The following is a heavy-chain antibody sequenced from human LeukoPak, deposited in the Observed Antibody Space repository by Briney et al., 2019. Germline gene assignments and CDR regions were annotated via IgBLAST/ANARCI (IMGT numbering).Heavy chain of an antibody. J-gene: IGHJ4*02. D-gene: IGHD1-26*01. CDR2: VSYDGSNK. CDR3: ARDTSFAVGATLDF. Sequence: GRSLRLSCAASGFTFSSYAMHWVHQAPGKGLEWVAVVSYDGSNKYYANSVKGRFTISRDKSKNTLHLQMNSLRAEDTAIYYCARDTSFAVGATLDFWGQGTLVTVSS. V-gene: IGHV3-30*04. CDR1: GFTFSSYA.